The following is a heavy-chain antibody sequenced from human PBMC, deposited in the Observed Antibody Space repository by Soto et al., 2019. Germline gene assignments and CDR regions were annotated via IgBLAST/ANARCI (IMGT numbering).Heavy chain of an antibody. J-gene: IGHJ5*02. CDR1: GGSLSISSCY. D-gene: IGHD3-22*01. V-gene: IGHV4-39*01. CDR3: ARRGIVVDP. CDR2: IYYSGST. Sequence: PFQTLRLRCSVAGGSLSISSCYWGWIRQPPGKGLEWIGSIYYSGSTYYNPSLKSRVTISVDTSKNQFSLKLSSVTAADTAVYYCARRGIVVDPWGQGTRVTVSS.